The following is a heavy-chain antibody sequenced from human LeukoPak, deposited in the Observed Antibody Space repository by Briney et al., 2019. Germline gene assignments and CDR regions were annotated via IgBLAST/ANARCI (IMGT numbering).Heavy chain of an antibody. CDR2: INWNGGST. D-gene: IGHD3-10*01. V-gene: IGHV3-20*01. J-gene: IGHJ4*02. Sequence: GGSLRLSCAASGFTFSSYAMSWVRQAPGKGLEWVSGINWNGGSTGYADSVKGRFTISRDNAKNSLYLQMNSLRAEDTALYHCAREGGGSGTFDYWGQGTLVTVSS. CDR1: GFTFSSYA. CDR3: AREGGGSGTFDY.